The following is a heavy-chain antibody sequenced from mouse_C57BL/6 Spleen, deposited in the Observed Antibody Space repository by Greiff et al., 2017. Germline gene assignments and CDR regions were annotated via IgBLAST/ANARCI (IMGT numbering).Heavy chain of an antibody. J-gene: IGHJ4*01. D-gene: IGHD1-1*01. CDR2: IYPGDGDP. V-gene: IGHV1-80*01. CDR1: GYAFSSYW. Sequence: VKLQESGAELVKPGASVKISCKASGYAFSSYWMNWVKQRPGKGLEWIGQIYPGDGDPNYNGKFKGKATLTADKSSSTAYMQLSSLTSEDSAVYFCASSGTNYYGSSYGAMDYWGQGTSVTVSS. CDR3: ASSGTNYYGSSYGAMDY.